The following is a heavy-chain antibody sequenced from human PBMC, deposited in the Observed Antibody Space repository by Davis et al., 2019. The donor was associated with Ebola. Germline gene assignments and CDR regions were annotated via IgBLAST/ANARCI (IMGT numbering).Heavy chain of an antibody. CDR3: ASGKGDAFDI. D-gene: IGHD1-26*01. V-gene: IGHV3-30*14. CDR1: GFTFSSYA. CDR2: IAYDGNNQ. J-gene: IGHJ3*02. Sequence: GESLKISCGASGFTFSSYAMHWVRQAPGKGLDWVAVIAYDGNNQYYADSVKGRFTISRDNSKNTLYLQMNSLRAEDTAVYYCASGKGDAFDIWGQGTMVTVSS.